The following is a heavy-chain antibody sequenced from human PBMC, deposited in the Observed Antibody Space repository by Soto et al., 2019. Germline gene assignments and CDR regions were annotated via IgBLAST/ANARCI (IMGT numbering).Heavy chain of an antibody. CDR1: GSTYTGYY. CDR2: INPNSGGT. Sequence: ASVKGSSTAYGSTYTGYYMHWPRQAHGQVLEWMGWINPNSGGTNYAQKFRGWVTMTRDTSISTAYMELSRLRSDDTAVYYCARATYDFWSGYCTGFDPWGQGTLVTVSS. J-gene: IGHJ5*02. D-gene: IGHD3-3*01. V-gene: IGHV1-2*04. CDR3: ARATYDFWSGYCTGFDP.